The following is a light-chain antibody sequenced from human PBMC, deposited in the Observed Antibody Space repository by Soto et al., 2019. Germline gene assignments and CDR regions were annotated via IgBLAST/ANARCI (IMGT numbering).Light chain of an antibody. CDR2: GAS. CDR1: QSVSSSY. CDR3: QQYGSYSFT. J-gene: IGKJ3*01. V-gene: IGKV3-20*01. Sequence: EIVLTQSPGTLSLSPGERATLSCRASQSVSSSYLAWYQQKPGQAPRLLIYGASSRATGIPDRFSGSGSGKDFTLTISRLEPEDFAVYYCQQYGSYSFTFGPGTKVDIK.